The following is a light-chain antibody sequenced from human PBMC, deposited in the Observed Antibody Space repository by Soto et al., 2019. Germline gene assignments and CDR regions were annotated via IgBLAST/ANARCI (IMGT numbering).Light chain of an antibody. J-gene: IGKJ1*01. CDR2: GAS. CDR1: QSVSSTY. Sequence: EIVLTQSPGTLSLSPGERATLSCRASQSVSSTYLTWYQQKPGQAPRLLIYGASGRATGVPDRFSGGGSGTDFTLTISRLEPEDFAVYYCQQYVSYPPWTFGQGTKVDIK. V-gene: IGKV3-20*01. CDR3: QQYVSYPPWT.